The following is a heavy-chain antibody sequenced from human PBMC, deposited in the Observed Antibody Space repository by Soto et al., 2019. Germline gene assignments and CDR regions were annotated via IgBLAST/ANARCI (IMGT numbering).Heavy chain of an antibody. V-gene: IGHV4-39*01. J-gene: IGHJ5*02. Sequence: PSETLSLTCTVSGGSISSSSYYWGWIRQPPGKGLEWIGSIYYSGSTYYNPSLKSRVTISVDTSKNQFSLKLSSVTAADTAVYYCARHSIVVVPAARRPMNWFDPRGPAPLVTVS. D-gene: IGHD2-2*01. CDR2: IYYSGST. CDR3: ARHSIVVVPAARRPMNWFDP. CDR1: GGSISSSSYY.